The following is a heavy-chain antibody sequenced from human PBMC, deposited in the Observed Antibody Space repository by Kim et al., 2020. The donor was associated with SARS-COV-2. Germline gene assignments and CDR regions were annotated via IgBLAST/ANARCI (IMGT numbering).Heavy chain of an antibody. D-gene: IGHD3-10*01. V-gene: IGHV1-18*01. CDR3: ASQSTYYYGSGSYYNGPFDY. J-gene: IGHJ4*02. CDR1: GYTFTSYG. CDR2: ISAYNGNT. Sequence: ASVKVSCKASGYTFTSYGISWVRQAPGQGLEWMGWISAYNGNTNYAQKLQGRVTMTTDTSTSTAYMELRSLRSDDTAVYYCASQSTYYYGSGSYYNGPFDYWGQGTLVTVSS.